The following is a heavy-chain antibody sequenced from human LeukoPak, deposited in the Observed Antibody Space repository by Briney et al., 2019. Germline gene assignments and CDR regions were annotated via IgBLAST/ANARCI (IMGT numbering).Heavy chain of an antibody. D-gene: IGHD4/OR15-4a*01. Sequence: GGSLRLSCAASGFTVSTNSMSWVRQAPGKGLEWVSFIYSDNTHYSDSVKGRFTISRDNSKNTLYLQMNSLRAEDTAVYYCARRAGAYSHPYDYWGQGTLVTVSS. V-gene: IGHV3-53*01. CDR1: GFTVSTNS. CDR3: ARRAGAYSHPYDY. CDR2: IYSDNT. J-gene: IGHJ4*02.